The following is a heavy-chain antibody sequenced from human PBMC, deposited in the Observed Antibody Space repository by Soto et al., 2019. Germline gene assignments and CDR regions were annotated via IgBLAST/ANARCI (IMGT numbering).Heavy chain of an antibody. V-gene: IGHV1-69*13. Sequence: SVKVSCKASGGTFSSYAISWVRQAPGQGLEWMGGIIPIFGTANYAQKFQGRVTITADESTSTAYMELSSLRPEDTAVYYCARDRVGSSNWLDPWGQGTLVTVSS. J-gene: IGHJ5*02. D-gene: IGHD3-10*01. CDR3: ARDRVGSSNWLDP. CDR1: GGTFSSYA. CDR2: IIPIFGTA.